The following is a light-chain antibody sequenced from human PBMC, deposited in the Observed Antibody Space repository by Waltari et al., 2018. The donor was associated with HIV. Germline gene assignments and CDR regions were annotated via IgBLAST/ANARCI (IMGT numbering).Light chain of an antibody. CDR3: QSFDSGLSAWV. CDR2: TNT. V-gene: IGLV1-40*03. CDR1: GSTTGANYD. J-gene: IGLJ3*02. Sequence: QSVLTQPPSVSGAPGQTVTVSCTRPGSTTGANYDVQWYPVLPRSAPQLLIHTNTARPSGGPDRFSGSKSGASASLAITGLQAEDEGDYYCQSFDSGLSAWVFGGGTKLTVL.